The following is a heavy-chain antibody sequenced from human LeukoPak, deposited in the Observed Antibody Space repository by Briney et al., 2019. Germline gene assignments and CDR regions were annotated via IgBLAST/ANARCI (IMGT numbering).Heavy chain of an antibody. Sequence: SETLSLTCAVYGGSFSGYYWSWIRQPPGKGLEWIGEINHSGSTNYNPSLKSRVTISVDTSKNQFSLKLSSVTAADTAVYYCARGVAAIVLIDAFDIWGQGTMVTVSS. J-gene: IGHJ3*02. V-gene: IGHV4-34*01. D-gene: IGHD2-8*02. CDR2: INHSGST. CDR1: GGSFSGYY. CDR3: ARGVAAIVLIDAFDI.